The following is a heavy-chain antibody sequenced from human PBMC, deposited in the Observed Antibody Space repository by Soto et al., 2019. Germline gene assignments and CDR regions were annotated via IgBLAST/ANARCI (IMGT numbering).Heavy chain of an antibody. Sequence: TSATLSLTCTVYGESFSVYYGNLLRRPQGKGMEWSGEINNSGSTNTNPSLKRGVTISVDTSKKQFSLQLSSVIGAETAVYYCAVTKSRGYSSFGMDVWGQGPKV. V-gene: IGHV4-34*01. J-gene: IGHJ6*02. CDR1: GESFSVYY. CDR2: INNSGST. CDR3: AVTKSRGYSSFGMDV. D-gene: IGHD4-4*01.